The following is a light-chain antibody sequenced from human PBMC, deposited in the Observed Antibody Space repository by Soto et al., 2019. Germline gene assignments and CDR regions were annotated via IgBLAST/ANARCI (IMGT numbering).Light chain of an antibody. CDR2: DSS. V-gene: IGKV3-20*01. CDR1: QSLSSNF. CDR3: QHDVTPPWT. J-gene: IGKJ1*01. Sequence: EIVLTQSPATLSLSPGERATLSCRASQSLSSNFLAWYQQKPGQPPRLLIYDSSTRATGFPDRFSGSGSGTDFTLPIIRLDPVDCAAYYWQHDVTPPWT.